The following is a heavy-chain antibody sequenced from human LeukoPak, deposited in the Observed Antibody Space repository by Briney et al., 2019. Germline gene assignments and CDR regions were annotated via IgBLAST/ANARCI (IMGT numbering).Heavy chain of an antibody. V-gene: IGHV1-69*13. CDR1: GGTFSSYA. Sequence: GASVKVSCKASGGTFSSYAISWVRQAPGQGLEWMGGIIPIFGTANYAQKFQGRVTITADESTSTAYMELSSLRSEDTAVYYCARDSPKYYYDSSGYSDDAFDIWGQGTMVTVSS. CDR3: ARDSPKYYYDSSGYSDDAFDI. J-gene: IGHJ3*02. D-gene: IGHD3-22*01. CDR2: IIPIFGTA.